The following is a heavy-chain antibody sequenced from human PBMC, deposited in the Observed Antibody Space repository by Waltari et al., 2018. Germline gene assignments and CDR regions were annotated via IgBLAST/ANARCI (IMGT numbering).Heavy chain of an antibody. CDR1: GFSFSAYW. V-gene: IGHV3-7*03. Sequence: EVQLMESGGGLVQPGGSLRLSCAASGFSFSAYWMTWVRQAPGKALEWVANIKHEGCATEHVDSVNGPFTISRDNAKNSLYLQMNDVSAEDTAIYYWARGSTGYVRVWDCWGQGTVVTVSS. J-gene: IGHJ4*02. CDR3: ARGSTGYVRVWDC. CDR2: IKHEGCAT. D-gene: IGHD2-2*01.